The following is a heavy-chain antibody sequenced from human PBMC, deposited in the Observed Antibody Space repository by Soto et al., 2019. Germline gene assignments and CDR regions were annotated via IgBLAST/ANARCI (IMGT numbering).Heavy chain of an antibody. CDR2: IYYSGST. J-gene: IGHJ4*02. V-gene: IGHV4-59*01. D-gene: IGHD3-9*01. CDR3: AGLSLDWLLYAY. Sequence: PSETLSLTCTVSGGSISSYYWSWIRQPPGKGLEWIGYIYYSGSTNYNPSLKSRVTISVDTSKNQFSLKLSSVTAADTAVYYCAGLSLDWLLYAYWGQGTLVTVSS. CDR1: GGSISSYY.